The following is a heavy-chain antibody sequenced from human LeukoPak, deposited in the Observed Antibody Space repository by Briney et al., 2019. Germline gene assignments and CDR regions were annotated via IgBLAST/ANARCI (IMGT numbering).Heavy chain of an antibody. CDR1: GFTFDDYA. V-gene: IGHV3-53*01. CDR2: IYSGGST. Sequence: GGSLRLSCAASGFTFDDYAMHWVRQAPGKGLEWVSVIYSGGSTYYADSVKGRFTISRDNSKNTLYLQMNSLRAEDTAVYYCARGDFWSGYSFAGGQGTMVTVSS. CDR3: ARGDFWSGYSFA. D-gene: IGHD3-3*01. J-gene: IGHJ4*02.